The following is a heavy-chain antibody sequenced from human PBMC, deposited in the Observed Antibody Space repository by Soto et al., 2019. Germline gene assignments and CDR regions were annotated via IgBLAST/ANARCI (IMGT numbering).Heavy chain of an antibody. CDR3: ARLYAELATISWFDP. CDR2: IYYSGST. D-gene: IGHD5-12*01. V-gene: IGHV4-39*01. J-gene: IGHJ5*02. Sequence: SETLSLTCTVSGGSISSSSYYWGWIRQPPGKGLEWIGSIYYSGSTYYNPSLKSRVTISVDTSKNQFSLKLSSVTAADTAVYYCARLYAELATISWFDPWGPGTLVTVSS. CDR1: GGSISSSSYY.